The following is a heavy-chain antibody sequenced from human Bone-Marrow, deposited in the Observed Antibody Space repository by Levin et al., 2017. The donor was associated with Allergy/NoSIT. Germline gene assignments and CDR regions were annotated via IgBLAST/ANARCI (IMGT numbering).Heavy chain of an antibody. J-gene: IGHJ4*02. V-gene: IGHV3-11*01. CDR2: ISKSGSDL. D-gene: IGHD2-8*02. CDR3: TREDWWRFDY. Sequence: GESLKISCAVSGFSFSAHFMSWVRQAPGKGLEWIAKISKSGSDLYYADSVKGRFTISRDNATNSLYLEMNSLRVEDTAIYFCTREDWWRFDYWGQGSLVTVSS. CDR1: GFSFSAHF.